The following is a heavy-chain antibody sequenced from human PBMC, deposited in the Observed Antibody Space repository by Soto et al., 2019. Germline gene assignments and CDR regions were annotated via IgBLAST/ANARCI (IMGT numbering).Heavy chain of an antibody. CDR2: INPSGGST. J-gene: IGHJ6*02. V-gene: IGHV1-46*01. Sequence: ASVKVSCKASGYTFTIYYMHWVRQAPGQGLEWMGIINPSGGSTSYAQKFQGRVTMTRDTSTSTVYMELSSLRSEDTAVYYCARDQGGTWSGALLGSYYYGMDVWGQGTTVTVSS. CDR1: GYTFTIYY. D-gene: IGHD3-3*01. CDR3: ARDQGGTWSGALLGSYYYGMDV.